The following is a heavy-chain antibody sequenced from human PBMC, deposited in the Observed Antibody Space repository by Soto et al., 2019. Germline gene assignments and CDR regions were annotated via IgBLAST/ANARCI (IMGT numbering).Heavy chain of an antibody. CDR3: ARARILEWLPTKSYYFDY. V-gene: IGHV4-61*01. CDR2: IYYSGST. CDR1: GGSVSSGSYY. Sequence: SETLSLTCTVSGGSVSSGSYYWSWIRQPPGKGLEWIGYIYYSGSTNYNPSLKSRVTISVDTSKNQFSLKLSSVTAADTAVYYCARARILEWLPTKSYYFDYWGQGTLVTVSS. J-gene: IGHJ4*02. D-gene: IGHD3-3*01.